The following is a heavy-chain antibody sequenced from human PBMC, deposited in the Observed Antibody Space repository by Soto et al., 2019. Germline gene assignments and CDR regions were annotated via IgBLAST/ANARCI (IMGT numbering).Heavy chain of an antibody. CDR1: GYTFTNYG. D-gene: IGHD4-17*01. CDR2: INSYNGIT. V-gene: IGHV1-18*01. Sequence: QVQLVQSGAEVKKPGASVKVPCKASGYTFTNYGISWVRHAPGQGLEWMGWINSYNGITNNAQNFQGRVTMTTDTSTNTAYMELRSLRSDDTAVYYCARDRQNYGSFDYWGQGTLVTVSS. J-gene: IGHJ4*02. CDR3: ARDRQNYGSFDY.